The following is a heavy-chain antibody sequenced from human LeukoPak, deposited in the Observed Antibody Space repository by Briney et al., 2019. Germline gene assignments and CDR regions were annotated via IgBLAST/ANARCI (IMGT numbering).Heavy chain of an antibody. V-gene: IGHV3-48*02. Sequence: GGSLRLSCAASGFTFSSYGMHWVRQAPGKGLEWVSYISSSGGTIYYADSVKGRFTISRDNVKNSLYLQMDSLRDEDTAVYYCAGAPLRTYYYDSSGYYPKYSQHWGQGTLVTVSS. D-gene: IGHD3-22*01. CDR2: ISSSGGTI. CDR1: GFTFSSYG. CDR3: AGAPLRTYYYDSSGYYPKYSQH. J-gene: IGHJ1*01.